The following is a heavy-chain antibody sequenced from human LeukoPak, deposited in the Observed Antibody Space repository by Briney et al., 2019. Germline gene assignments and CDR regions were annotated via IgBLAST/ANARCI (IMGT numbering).Heavy chain of an antibody. CDR2: IYSSGST. D-gene: IGHD6-19*01. CDR1: GGSISSYY. V-gene: IGHV4-59*01. J-gene: IGHJ4*02. Sequence: SETLSLTCIVSGGSISSYYWSWIRQPPGKGLEWIGFIYSSGSTDYNPSLKSRVTISVDTSKNQFSLKLTSVTAADTAVYYCARGNIAVAGVLDCCGQGTLVIVSS. CDR3: ARGNIAVAGVLDC.